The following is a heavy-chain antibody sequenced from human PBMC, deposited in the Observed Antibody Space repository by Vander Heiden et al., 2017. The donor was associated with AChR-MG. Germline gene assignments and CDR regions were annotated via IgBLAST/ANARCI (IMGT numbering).Heavy chain of an antibody. CDR2: ISWNSGSI. CDR3: AKAATYYYYYMDV. Sequence: EVQLVESGGGLVQPGRSLRLSCAAPGFTFDDYAMHWVRQAPGKGLEWVSGISWNSGSIGYADSVKGRFTISRDNAKNSLYLQMNSLRAEDTALYYCAKAATYYYYYMDVWGKGTTVTVSS. CDR1: GFTFDDYA. V-gene: IGHV3-9*01. J-gene: IGHJ6*03.